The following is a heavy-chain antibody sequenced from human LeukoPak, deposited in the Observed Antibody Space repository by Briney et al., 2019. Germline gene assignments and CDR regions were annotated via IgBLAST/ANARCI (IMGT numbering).Heavy chain of an antibody. J-gene: IGHJ3*02. CDR1: GGSISSGGYY. V-gene: IGHV4-31*03. CDR2: IYYSGST. D-gene: IGHD3-22*01. CDR3: ARHADSSGYPYAFDI. Sequence: SQTLSLTCTVSGGSISSGGYYWSWIRQHPGKGLEWIGYIYYSGSTYYNPSLKSRVTISVDTSKNQFSLKLSSVTAADTAVYYCARHADSSGYPYAFDIWGQGTMVTVSS.